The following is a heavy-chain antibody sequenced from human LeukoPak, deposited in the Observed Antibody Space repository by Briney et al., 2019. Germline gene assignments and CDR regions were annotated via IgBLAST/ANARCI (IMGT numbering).Heavy chain of an antibody. V-gene: IGHV3-48*03. CDR3: AREYGYDSYFDF. CDR2: ISSSAVTK. CDR1: GFTFRNYE. J-gene: IGHJ4*02. Sequence: PGGSLRLSCEASGFTFRNYEFNWVRQAPGKGLEWVSYISSSAVTKKYADSVRGRFTISSDNAKNSLYLDMTSLRAEDTAVYYCAREYGYDSYFDFWGQGVLVSVSS. D-gene: IGHD5-12*01.